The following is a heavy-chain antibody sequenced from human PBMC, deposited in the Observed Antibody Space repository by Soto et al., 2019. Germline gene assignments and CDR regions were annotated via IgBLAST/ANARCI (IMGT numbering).Heavy chain of an antibody. CDR2: INYSGST. D-gene: IGHD2-15*01. CDR3: ATRQAANNWFDP. V-gene: IGHV4-31*03. CDR1: GGSISSGGYY. Sequence: QVQLQESGPGLVKPSQTLSLTCTVSGGSISSGGYYWSWIRQHPGKGLEWIGYINYSGSTYYNPSLKSRVTISVDTSKNQFALKLSSVTAADTAVYYCATRQAANNWFDPWGQGTLVTVSS. J-gene: IGHJ5*02.